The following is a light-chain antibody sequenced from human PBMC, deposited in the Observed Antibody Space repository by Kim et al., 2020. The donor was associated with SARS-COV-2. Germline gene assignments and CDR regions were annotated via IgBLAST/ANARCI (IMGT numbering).Light chain of an antibody. CDR1: RSDIGDYNY. J-gene: IGLJ2*01. V-gene: IGLV2-14*01. CDR2: AVS. Sequence: QSALTQPASVSGSPGQSITISCTGTRSDIGDYNYVSWYQQQPGKAPKLLIYAVSKRPSGVSDRFSGSKSGSTASLTISGLQAEDEADYYCSSYTGTTISVIFGGGTQLTVL. CDR3: SSYTGTTISVI.